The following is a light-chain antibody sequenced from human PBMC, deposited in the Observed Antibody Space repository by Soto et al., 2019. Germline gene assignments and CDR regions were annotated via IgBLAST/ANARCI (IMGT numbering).Light chain of an antibody. V-gene: IGKV3-15*01. J-gene: IGKJ4*01. CDR2: GAS. Sequence: ILMTQSPSTLAVSPGERATLSCGASQSVRSRFLAWYQQKPGQAPSLLMYGASTRATGIPARFSGSGSGTEFTLTINSLQSEDFEVYYCQQYSNWPLTFGGGTKVDIK. CDR3: QQYSNWPLT. CDR1: QSVRSRF.